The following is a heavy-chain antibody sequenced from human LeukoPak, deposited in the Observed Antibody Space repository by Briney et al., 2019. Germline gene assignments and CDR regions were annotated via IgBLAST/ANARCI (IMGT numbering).Heavy chain of an antibody. CDR1: GYTFTAYA. V-gene: IGHV1-2*02. CDR2: ITPSDGA. D-gene: IGHD6-13*01. J-gene: IGHJ1*01. CDR3: ARGPPIAAAAREYFQH. Sequence: ASVKVSCKSSGYTFTAYAVHWVRQAPGQGLEWMGWITPSDGAYYAQKFQGRVTMTRDTSMSTAYMDLNRLTSDDTAVYFCARGPPIAAAAREYFQHWGQGTLVTVSS.